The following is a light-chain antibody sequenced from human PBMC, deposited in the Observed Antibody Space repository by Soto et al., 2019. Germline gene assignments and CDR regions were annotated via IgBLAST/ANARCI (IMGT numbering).Light chain of an antibody. CDR3: SSFAGNNNLV. CDR1: SSDVGGYNY. Sequence: QSALTQPPSASGSPGQSVTISCTGTSSDVGGYNYVYWYQQHPGKAPKLMISEVSKRPSGVPDRFSGSKSGNTAALTVSGLQAEDEADYYCSSFAGNNNLVFGGGTQQTVL. V-gene: IGLV2-8*01. J-gene: IGLJ2*01. CDR2: EVS.